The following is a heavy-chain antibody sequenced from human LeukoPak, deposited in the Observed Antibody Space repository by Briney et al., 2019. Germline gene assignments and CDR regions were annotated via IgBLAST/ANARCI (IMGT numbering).Heavy chain of an antibody. CDR3: ALDRESQLPRDDY. D-gene: IGHD2-2*01. Sequence: PGGSLRLSCAASGFTFSSYAMSWVRQAPGKGLEWVSAISGSGGSIYHADSVKGRFTISRDNSKNTLYLQMNSLRAEDTAVYYCALDRESQLPRDDYWGQGTLVTVSS. CDR1: GFTFSSYA. CDR2: ISGSGGSI. J-gene: IGHJ4*02. V-gene: IGHV3-23*01.